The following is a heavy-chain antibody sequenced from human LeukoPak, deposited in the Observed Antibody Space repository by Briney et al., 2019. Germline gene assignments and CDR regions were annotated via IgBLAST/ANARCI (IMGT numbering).Heavy chain of an antibody. J-gene: IGHJ4*02. V-gene: IGHV3-53*01. Sequence: GGSLRLSCAASGFTFSSNAMSWVRQAPGKGLEWVSVIYHSGNTDYADSVKGRFTISRDNSKNTVYLQMSSLRAEDTAVYYCAVYCSSTNCQRMGGPPFEHWGQGALVTVSS. CDR2: IYHSGNT. CDR1: GFTFSSNA. CDR3: AVYCSSTNCQRMGGPPFEH. D-gene: IGHD2-2*01.